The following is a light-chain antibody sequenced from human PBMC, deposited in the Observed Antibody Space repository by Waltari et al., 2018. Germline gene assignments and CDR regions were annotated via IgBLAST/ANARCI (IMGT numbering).Light chain of an antibody. Sequence: DIQMTQSPSSLSASVGDRVTITCRASQTINTFLNWYQEKPGKATKLLIYAASSLQTGVPARCIGSGSGTEFTLTINSLLPEDSATYYCQQSYSIFWTFGQGTKVEIK. V-gene: IGKV1-39*01. CDR3: QQSYSIFWT. J-gene: IGKJ1*01. CDR2: AAS. CDR1: QTINTF.